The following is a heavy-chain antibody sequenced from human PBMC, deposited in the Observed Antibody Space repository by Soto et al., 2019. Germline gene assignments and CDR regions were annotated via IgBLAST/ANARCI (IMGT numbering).Heavy chain of an antibody. CDR3: ARESEDLTSNFDY. CDR2: ISSTTNYV. CDR1: GFTFTRYS. J-gene: IGHJ4*02. V-gene: IGHV3-21*06. Sequence: GSLRLSCAASGFTFTRYSMNWVRQAPGKGLEWVSSISSTTNYVYYGDSMKGRFTISRDNGKNSLYLGMHSLRAEDTAVYYCARESEDLTSNFDYWGQGTLVTVSS.